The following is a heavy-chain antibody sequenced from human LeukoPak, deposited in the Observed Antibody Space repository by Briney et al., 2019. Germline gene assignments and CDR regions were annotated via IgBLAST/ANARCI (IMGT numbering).Heavy chain of an antibody. CDR3: ARGMHASKYYFDY. CDR2: IYTSGST. Sequence: SETLSLTCTVSGGSISSGSYYWSWIRQPAGKGLEWIGRIYTSGSTNYNPSLKSRVTISVDTSKNQFSLKLSSVAAADTAVYYCARGMHASKYYFDYWGQGTLVTVSS. J-gene: IGHJ4*02. V-gene: IGHV4-61*02. CDR1: GGSISSGSYY. D-gene: IGHD2-8*01.